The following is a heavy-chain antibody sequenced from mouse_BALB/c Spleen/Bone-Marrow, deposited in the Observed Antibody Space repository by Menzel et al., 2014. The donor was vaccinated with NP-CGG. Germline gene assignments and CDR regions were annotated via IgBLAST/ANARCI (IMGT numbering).Heavy chain of an antibody. CDR1: GYTFTSYY. V-gene: IGHV1S56*01. CDR2: IYPGNVNT. D-gene: IGHD1-1*01. J-gene: IGHJ1*01. Sequence: QVQLQQSGPELVKPGASVRISCKASGYTFTSYYIHWVKQRPGQGLEWIGWIYPGNVNTKYNEKFKGKATLTADKSSSTAYMQLSSLTSEDSAVYFCARDYGSSPYWYFDVWGAGTTVTVSS. CDR3: ARDYGSSPYWYFDV.